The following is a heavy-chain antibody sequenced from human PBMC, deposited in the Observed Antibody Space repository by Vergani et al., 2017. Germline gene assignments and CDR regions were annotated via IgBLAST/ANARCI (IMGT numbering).Heavy chain of an antibody. D-gene: IGHD4-17*01. V-gene: IGHV4-30-4*08. CDR2: IYYSGST. Sequence: QVQLQESGPGLVKPSQTLSLTCTVSGGSISSGDYYWSWIRQHPGKGLEWIGYIYYSGSTYSNPSLKSRVTISVDTSKNQFSLKLSSVTAADTAVYYCARYGRGLRRNWFGPWGQGTLVTVSS. J-gene: IGHJ5*02. CDR1: GGSISSGDYY. CDR3: ARYGRGLRRNWFGP.